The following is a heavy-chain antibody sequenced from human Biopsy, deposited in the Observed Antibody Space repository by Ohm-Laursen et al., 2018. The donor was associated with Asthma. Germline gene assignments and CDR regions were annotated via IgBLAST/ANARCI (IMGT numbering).Heavy chain of an antibody. J-gene: IGHJ6*02. D-gene: IGHD6-6*01. Sequence: SVKVSCNASGYTFSSFGISWVRQAPGQGLDWMGWISVYNGDTDYAQKLQGRVTISADESTSTAYMELTSLSSEDTAVFFCGGCSSSNYYYGLDVWGQGTTVIVSS. CDR3: GGCSSSNYYYGLDV. CDR2: ISVYNGDT. V-gene: IGHV1-18*01. CDR1: GYTFSSFG.